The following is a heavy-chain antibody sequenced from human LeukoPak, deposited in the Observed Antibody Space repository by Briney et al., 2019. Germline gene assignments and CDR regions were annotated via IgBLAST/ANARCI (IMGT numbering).Heavy chain of an antibody. CDR1: GGSISSSSSY. D-gene: IGHD2-15*01. J-gene: IGHJ4*02. V-gene: IGHV4-39*01. CDR3: ASSARARSSVVDY. Sequence: SESLSLTCTVPGGSISSSSSYWGWIRQPPGKGLEWIGSINYSGDTYYNPSLKSRVTISVDTSKNQFSLKLSSVTAADTAVYYCASSARARSSVVDYWGQGTLVTLST. CDR2: INYSGDT.